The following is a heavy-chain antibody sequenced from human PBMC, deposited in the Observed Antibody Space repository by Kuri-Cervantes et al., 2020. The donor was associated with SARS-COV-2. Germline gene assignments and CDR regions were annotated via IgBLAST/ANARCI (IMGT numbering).Heavy chain of an antibody. V-gene: IGHV3-33*01. CDR2: IWYDGSNK. CDR3: ARPSNFHHDSGAYV. J-gene: IGHJ6*02. CDR1: GLTFSSYG. D-gene: IGHD3-22*01. Sequence: GESLKISCAASGLTFSSYGMHWVRQAPGKGLEWAAFIWYDGSNKYYADSVKGRFTISRDNFKNTVYLQMNSLRAEDTAVYYCARPSNFHHDSGAYVWGQGTTVTVSS.